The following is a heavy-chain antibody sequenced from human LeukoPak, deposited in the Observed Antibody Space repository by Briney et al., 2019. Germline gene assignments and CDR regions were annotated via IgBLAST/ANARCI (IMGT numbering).Heavy chain of an antibody. CDR1: GGSISSYY. CDR2: IYTSGST. CDR3: AGTSIAASFDY. V-gene: IGHV4-4*07. J-gene: IGHJ4*02. Sequence: SETLSLTCTVSGGSISSYYWSWIRQPAGKGLEWIGRIYTSGSTNYNPSLKSRVTMSVDTSKNQFSLKLSSATAADTAVYYCAGTSIAASFDYWGQGTLVTVSS. D-gene: IGHD6-6*01.